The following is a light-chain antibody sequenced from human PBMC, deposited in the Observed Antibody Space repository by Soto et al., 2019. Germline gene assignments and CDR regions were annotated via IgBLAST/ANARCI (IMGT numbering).Light chain of an antibody. CDR1: QTVNSDY. CDR2: ATS. Sequence: EIVLTQAPGTLSLSPVETATLSCRASQTVNSDYLAWFQQRPGQAPRLLIFATSRRATDIPDRFSGSGSGTDFTLAIRRLEPEDFAVYYCHQFGYSPRTFGQGTKVE. V-gene: IGKV3-20*01. CDR3: HQFGYSPRT. J-gene: IGKJ1*01.